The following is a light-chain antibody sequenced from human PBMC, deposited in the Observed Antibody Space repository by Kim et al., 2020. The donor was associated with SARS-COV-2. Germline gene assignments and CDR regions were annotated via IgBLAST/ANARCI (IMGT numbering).Light chain of an antibody. V-gene: IGKV1-27*01. CDR1: QDISNY. Sequence: DIQMTQSPSSLSASVGDRVTITCRASQDISNYLAWFQHKPGKAPKLLIYAASALHSEVPSRFSGSGSGTDFTLTISSLQPEDVATFYCQSYNSAPWTFGQGTKLEI. CDR3: QSYNSAPWT. J-gene: IGKJ1*01. CDR2: AAS.